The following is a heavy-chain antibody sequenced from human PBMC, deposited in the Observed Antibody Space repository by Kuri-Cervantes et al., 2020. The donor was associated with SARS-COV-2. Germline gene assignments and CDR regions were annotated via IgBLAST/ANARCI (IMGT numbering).Heavy chain of an antibody. D-gene: IGHD4-17*01. Sequence: GGSLSPSFAAFGFTFDDYGMSWVRQAPGKGLEWVSGINWNGGSTGYADSVKGRFTISRDNAKNSLYLQMNSLRAEDTALYYCARGDRYGDYQTFDYWGQGTLVTVSS. V-gene: IGHV3-20*03. CDR1: GFTFDDYG. CDR3: ARGDRYGDYQTFDY. CDR2: INWNGGST. J-gene: IGHJ4*02.